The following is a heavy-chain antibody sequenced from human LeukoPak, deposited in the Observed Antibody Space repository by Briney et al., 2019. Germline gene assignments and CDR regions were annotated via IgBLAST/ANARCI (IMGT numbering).Heavy chain of an antibody. D-gene: IGHD3-10*01. CDR3: VRQAYYSESGSWTGFHY. V-gene: IGHV4-4*09. CDR1: GGSISGYY. Sequence: SETLSLTCTVSGGSISGYYWSWIRQPPGKGLQWIGYIYTNENTKYSPSLQSRVTMSVDTSKNQFSLKLASVTAADTAVYYCVRQAYYSESGSWTGFHYWGQGTLVPVSS. J-gene: IGHJ4*02. CDR2: IYTNENT.